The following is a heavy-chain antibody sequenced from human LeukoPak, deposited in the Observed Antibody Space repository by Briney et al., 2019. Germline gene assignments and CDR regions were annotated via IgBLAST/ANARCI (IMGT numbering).Heavy chain of an antibody. Sequence: ASVKVSCKASGYTFTSHGISWVRQAPGQGLEWMGWISAYNGNTNYAQKLQGRVTMTTDTSTSTAYMELRSLRSDDTAVYYCARDDYYDSSGFFDYWGQGTLVTVSS. J-gene: IGHJ4*02. CDR3: ARDDYYDSSGFFDY. CDR1: GYTFTSHG. CDR2: ISAYNGNT. V-gene: IGHV1-18*01. D-gene: IGHD3-22*01.